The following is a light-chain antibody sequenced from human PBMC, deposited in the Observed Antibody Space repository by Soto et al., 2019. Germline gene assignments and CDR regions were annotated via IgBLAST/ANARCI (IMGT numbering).Light chain of an antibody. CDR2: GAS. V-gene: IGKV3-15*01. CDR1: QSVASN. CDR3: QQDNKWPVFT. Sequence: IVMTQSPATLSVSPGERATLSCRASQSVASNFAWYQQRLGQAPRLLVYGASTRATGIPARFSGSGSGTEFTLTISSVQSEDFAVYYCQQDNKWPVFTFGPGTRVDIK. J-gene: IGKJ3*01.